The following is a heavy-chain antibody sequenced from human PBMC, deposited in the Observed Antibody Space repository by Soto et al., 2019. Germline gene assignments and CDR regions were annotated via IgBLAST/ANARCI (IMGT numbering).Heavy chain of an antibody. D-gene: IGHD2-21*02. CDR1: GFVFSGKG. Sequence: QVQLVESGGGVVQPGGSLRLSCAASGFVFSGKGIHWVRQAPGKGLEWVAFIWYDGSIKYYADSVKGRFSISRDNSKNMVWLQVNSLRVEVTAIYYCARDGRDSVFDLWGQGTMVTVSS. J-gene: IGHJ3*01. V-gene: IGHV3-33*01. CDR2: IWYDGSIK. CDR3: ARDGRDSVFDL.